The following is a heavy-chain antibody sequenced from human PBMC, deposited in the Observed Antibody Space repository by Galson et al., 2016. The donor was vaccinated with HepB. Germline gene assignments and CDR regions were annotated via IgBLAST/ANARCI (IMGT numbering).Heavy chain of an antibody. D-gene: IGHD6-19*01. Sequence: FLRLSCAASGFIFSSYSMNWVRQAPGKGLEWVSYITRSVSTTYYADSLKGRFTDSRDNAKNSLSLQMNNLRDEDTAMYYCARVRGSGGYLDYWGQGTLVTVSS. J-gene: IGHJ4*02. CDR1: GFIFSSYS. V-gene: IGHV3-48*02. CDR2: ITRSVSTT. CDR3: ARVRGSGGYLDY.